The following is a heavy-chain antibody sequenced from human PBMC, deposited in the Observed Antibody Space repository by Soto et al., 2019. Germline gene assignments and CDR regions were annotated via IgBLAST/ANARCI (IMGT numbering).Heavy chain of an antibody. CDR2: IIPIFGTA. J-gene: IGHJ4*02. Sequence: GASVKVSCKASGGTFSSYAISWVRQAPGQGLEWMGGIIPIFGTANYAQKFQGRVTIIADESTSTAYMELSSLRSEDTAVYYCARRGYSSSWYPFDYWGQGTLVTVSS. CDR3: ARRGYSSSWYPFDY. V-gene: IGHV1-69*13. D-gene: IGHD6-13*01. CDR1: GGTFSSYA.